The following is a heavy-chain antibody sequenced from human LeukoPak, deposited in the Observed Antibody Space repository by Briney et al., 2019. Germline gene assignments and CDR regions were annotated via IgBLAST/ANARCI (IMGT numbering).Heavy chain of an antibody. CDR2: IYSGGST. J-gene: IGHJ4*02. D-gene: IGHD3-22*01. CDR3: ARGREDSSGYYYAYYFDY. V-gene: IGHV3-53*01. CDR1: EFTFSSYS. Sequence: GGSLRLSCAASEFTFSSYSMSWVRQAPGKGLEWVSVIYSGGSTYYVDSVKGRFTISRDNSKNTLYLQMNSLRAEDTTVYYCARGREDSSGYYYAYYFDYWGQGTLVTVSS.